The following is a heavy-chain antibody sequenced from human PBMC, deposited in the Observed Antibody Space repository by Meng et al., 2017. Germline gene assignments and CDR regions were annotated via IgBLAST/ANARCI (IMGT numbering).Heavy chain of an antibody. CDR3: AREGLAHYYYYGMDV. CDR2: IWYDGSNK. CDR1: GFTFSSYG. V-gene: IGHV3-33*01. J-gene: IGHJ6*02. Sequence: GGSLRLSCAASGFTFSSYGMHWVRQAPGKGLEWVAVIWYDGSNKYYADSVKGRFTISRDNSKNTLYLQMNSLRAEDTAVYYCAREGLAHYYYYGMDVWGQGTTVTVSS. D-gene: IGHD6-19*01.